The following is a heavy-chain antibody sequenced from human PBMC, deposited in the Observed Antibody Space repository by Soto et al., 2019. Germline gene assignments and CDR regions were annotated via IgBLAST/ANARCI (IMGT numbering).Heavy chain of an antibody. CDR2: MNPNSGNT. D-gene: IGHD6-13*01. CDR1: GYTFTSYD. J-gene: IGHJ3*02. V-gene: IGHV1-8*01. Sequence: GASVKVSCKASGYTFTSYDINWVRQATGQGLEWMGWMNPNSGNTGYAQKFQGRVTMTRNTSISTAYMELSSLRSEDTAVYYCAVGSSSWYGAFDIWGQGTMVTVSS. CDR3: AVGSSSWYGAFDI.